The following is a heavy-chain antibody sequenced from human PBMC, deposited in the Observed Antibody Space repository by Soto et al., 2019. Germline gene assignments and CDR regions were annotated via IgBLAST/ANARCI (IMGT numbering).Heavy chain of an antibody. CDR2: CYFGGTT. V-gene: IGHV4-39*01. J-gene: IGHJ5*02. D-gene: IGHD3-9*01. Sequence: QLQLQESGPRVVKPSETLTLTCSLSGGSSSSRSYYWGWMHQSPGKGLEWIVSCYFGGTTYYNPSLKRRVSVSEDTSRDQFSLKLNSVTAADTGIYYCARHGTTIISIDWFDPWGQGLLVTVSS. CDR3: ARHGTTIISIDWFDP. CDR1: GGSSSSRSYY.